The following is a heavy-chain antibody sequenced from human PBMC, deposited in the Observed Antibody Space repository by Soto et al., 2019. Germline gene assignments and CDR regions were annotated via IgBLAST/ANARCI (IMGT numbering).Heavy chain of an antibody. CDR3: AKRSIITGGAFDR. D-gene: IGHD3-3*02. V-gene: IGHV3-23*01. CDR1: GFMFRDYP. CDR2: TTATCGST. J-gene: IGHJ3*02. Sequence: EVQLLESGGGFVQPGGSLRLSCVVSGFMFRDYPMGWVRQAPGKGLEWVSATTATCGSTFYADSVQGRVTISRDNSINTLYLQMNNLSVEDSAVYSCAKRSIITGGAFDRGGQGTMGSVSS.